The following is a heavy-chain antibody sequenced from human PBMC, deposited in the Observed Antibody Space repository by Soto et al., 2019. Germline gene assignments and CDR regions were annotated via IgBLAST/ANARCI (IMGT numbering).Heavy chain of an antibody. J-gene: IGHJ4*02. CDR1: GGSVSSGSYY. D-gene: IGHD1-26*01. CDR2: IYYSGST. Sequence: PSETLSLTCTVSGGSVSSGSYYWSWIRQPPGKGLEWIGYIYYSGSTNYNPSLKSRVSISVDTSKNQFSLRLTSVIAADTAVYYCARDMPYAAGSLAGCDYWGQGSLVTVSS. CDR3: ARDMPYAAGSLAGCDY. V-gene: IGHV4-61*01.